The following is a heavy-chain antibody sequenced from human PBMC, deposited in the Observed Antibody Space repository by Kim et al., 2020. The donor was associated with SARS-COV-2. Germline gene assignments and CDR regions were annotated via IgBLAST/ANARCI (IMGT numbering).Heavy chain of an antibody. Sequence: GESLKISCKGSGYSFTSYWIGWVRQMPGKGLEWMGIIYPGDSDTRYSPSFQGQVTISADKSISTAYLQWSSLKASDTAMYYCARHTYYYGSGSYYPGGMDVWGQGTTVTVS. D-gene: IGHD3-10*01. CDR3: ARHTYYYGSGSYYPGGMDV. J-gene: IGHJ6*02. V-gene: IGHV5-51*01. CDR1: GYSFTSYW. CDR2: IYPGDSDT.